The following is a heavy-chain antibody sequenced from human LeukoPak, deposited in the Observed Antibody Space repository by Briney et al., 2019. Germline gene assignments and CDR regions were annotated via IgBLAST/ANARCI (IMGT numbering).Heavy chain of an antibody. CDR2: ISPNSGGR. CDR1: GYTFTGYY. J-gene: IGHJ4*02. Sequence: ASVKVSCKASGYTFTGYYIHWVRQAPGQGLEWMGWISPNSGGRNYAQKFQGRVTMTRDTSVSTAHMELSNVRSDDTAVYYCARRTTVTTPFDYWGQGTLVTVSS. CDR3: ARRTTVTTPFDY. V-gene: IGHV1-2*02. D-gene: IGHD4-17*01.